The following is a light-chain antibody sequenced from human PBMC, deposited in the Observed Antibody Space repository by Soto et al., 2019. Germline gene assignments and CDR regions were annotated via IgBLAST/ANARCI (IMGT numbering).Light chain of an antibody. J-gene: IGKJ4*01. CDR1: QSVGNN. CDR2: EAS. V-gene: IGKV3-11*01. Sequence: EIVLTQSPGTLSLSQGERATLSCRASQSVGNNLAWCQQKPGQAPDLLIYEASTRATGIPARFSGSGSGTDFTLTISSLEPEDVTVYYCQQHANWPLTFGGGTKVDIK. CDR3: QQHANWPLT.